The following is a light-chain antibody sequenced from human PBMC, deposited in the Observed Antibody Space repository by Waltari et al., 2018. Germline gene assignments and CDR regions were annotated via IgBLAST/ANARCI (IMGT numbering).Light chain of an antibody. J-gene: IGKJ4*01. Sequence: DILLTQSPSFLSASVIDRVTITCRACKVISNYLAWYQQKPGQAPKLLIYSPSTLQSGVPSRFSGSGSGTEFSLTISSLQPEDFATYYCQQLNSYPLTFGGGTKVEIK. CDR3: QQLNSYPLT. V-gene: IGKV1-9*01. CDR1: KVISNY. CDR2: SPS.